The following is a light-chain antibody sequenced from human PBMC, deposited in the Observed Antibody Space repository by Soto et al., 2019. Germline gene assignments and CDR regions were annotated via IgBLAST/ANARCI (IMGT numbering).Light chain of an antibody. CDR1: SSDVGAYEH. J-gene: IGLJ1*01. CDR2: GVS. CDR3: SLYTSTSTFV. V-gene: IGLV2-18*01. Sequence: QSALTQPASVSGSPGQSVTISCTGASSDVGAYEHVSWYQHLPGSAPKLLIYGVSNRPSGVPDRFSGSRSANTASLTISGLQTEDEADYYCSLYTSTSTFVFGPGTKVTVL.